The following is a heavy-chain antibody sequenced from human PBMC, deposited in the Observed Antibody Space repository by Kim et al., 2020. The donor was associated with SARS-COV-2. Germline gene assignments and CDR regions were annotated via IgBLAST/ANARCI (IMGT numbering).Heavy chain of an antibody. CDR2: ISSSSSYI. D-gene: IGHD6-13*01. CDR1: GFTFSSYS. J-gene: IGHJ4*02. V-gene: IGHV3-21*01. Sequence: GGSLRLSCAASGFTFSSYSMNWVRQAPGKGLEWVSSISSSSSYIYYADSVKGRFTISRDNAKNSLYLQMNSLRAEDTAVYYCARDPQAAAEVGWGQGTLVTVSS. CDR3: ARDPQAAAEVG.